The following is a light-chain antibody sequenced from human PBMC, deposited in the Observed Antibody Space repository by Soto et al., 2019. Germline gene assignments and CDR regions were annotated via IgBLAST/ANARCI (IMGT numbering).Light chain of an antibody. CDR1: QTISSS. CDR3: QQYNSYPVT. Sequence: DIQMTQSPSTLAASVGDRVTITCRASQTISSSLAWYQQKPGKAPNLLIYDASYLEGGVPSRFSGSGSGTEFTLTIRSLQPEDFGTYYCQQYNSYPVTFGQGTRLEIK. V-gene: IGKV1-5*01. CDR2: DAS. J-gene: IGKJ2*01.